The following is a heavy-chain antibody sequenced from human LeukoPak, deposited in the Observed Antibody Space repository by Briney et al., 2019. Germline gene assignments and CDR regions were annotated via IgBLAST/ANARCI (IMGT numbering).Heavy chain of an antibody. CDR2: IYYTGST. D-gene: IGHD2-15*01. CDR1: GGSISSYY. V-gene: IGHV4-59*01. Sequence: PSEILSLTCTVSGGSISSYYRSWNRQPPGKGLEWIGYIYYTGSTNYNPSLTSRVTISVDTSKNQFSLKLSSVTAADTAVYYCARGGSKQEYWGQGTLVSVSS. CDR3: ARGGSKQEY. J-gene: IGHJ4*02.